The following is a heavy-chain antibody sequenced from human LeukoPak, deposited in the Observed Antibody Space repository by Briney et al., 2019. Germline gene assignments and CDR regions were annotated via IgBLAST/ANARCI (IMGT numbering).Heavy chain of an antibody. CDR3: TRDVTEYVGASAD. D-gene: IGHD1-26*01. CDR2: ISGSGGST. CDR1: GGSISSGGYS. Sequence: PSETLSLTCAVSGGSISSGGYSWSWIRQPPGKGLEWVSAISGSGGSTYYADSVKGRFTISRDNSKNTLYLQMNSLGVDDTAVYYCTRDVTEYVGASADWGQGTLVTVSS. J-gene: IGHJ4*02. V-gene: IGHV3-23*01.